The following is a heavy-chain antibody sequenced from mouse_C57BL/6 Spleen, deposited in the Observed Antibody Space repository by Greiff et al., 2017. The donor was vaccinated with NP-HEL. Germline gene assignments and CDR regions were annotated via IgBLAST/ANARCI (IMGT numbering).Heavy chain of an antibody. CDR1: GFTFSDYG. J-gene: IGHJ4*01. V-gene: IGHV5-17*01. CDR2: ISSGSSTI. CDR3: AREGLRRGGNAMDY. Sequence: EVKLVESGGGLVKPGGSLKLSCAASGFTFSDYGMHWVRQAPEKGLEWVAYISSGSSTIYYADTVKGRFTISRDNAKNTLFLQMTSLRSEDTAMYYCAREGLRRGGNAMDYWGQGTSVTVSS. D-gene: IGHD2-4*01.